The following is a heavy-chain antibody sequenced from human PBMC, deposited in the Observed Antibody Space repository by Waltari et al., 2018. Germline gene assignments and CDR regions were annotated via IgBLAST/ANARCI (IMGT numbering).Heavy chain of an antibody. Sequence: HVQLQESGPGLVKPSETLSLTCTVSGDFPSDDHWTWIRQAPGKGLEWLAYLRNTGSTKRNPSLESRVTISADTSKKQFTLRLTSVTAADTAVYYCARLPTKYYDSLGWGFFDQWGQGILVTVSS. D-gene: IGHD3-22*01. CDR2: LRNTGST. J-gene: IGHJ4*02. CDR1: GDFPSDDH. CDR3: ARLPTKYYDSLGWGFFDQ. V-gene: IGHV4-59*08.